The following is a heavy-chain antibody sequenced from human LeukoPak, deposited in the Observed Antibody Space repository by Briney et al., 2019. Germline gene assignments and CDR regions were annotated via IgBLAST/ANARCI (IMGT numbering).Heavy chain of an antibody. CDR1: GYTFTCYG. Sequence: GASVTVSCTSSGYTFTCYGISWVRQAPGQGLEGMGWISAYNVNTNDAQKLQGRVTMTTDTSTTTAYMELRSLRSDDTAVYYCARVPVSGPGARFDYWGQGTLVTVSS. CDR3: ARVPVSGPGARFDY. CDR2: ISAYNVNT. V-gene: IGHV1-18*01. J-gene: IGHJ4*02. D-gene: IGHD4-11*01.